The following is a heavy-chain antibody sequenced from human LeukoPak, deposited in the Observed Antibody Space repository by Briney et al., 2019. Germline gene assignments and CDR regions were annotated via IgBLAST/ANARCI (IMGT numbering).Heavy chain of an antibody. CDR3: AKEFFGSYYDIRDAFDI. Sequence: GGSLRLSCAASGYTVSSNYKSWVRQAPGKGLEWVSVIYSGGSTYYADSVKGRFTISRDNSKNTLYLQMNSLRAEDTAVYYCAKEFFGSYYDIRDAFDIWGQGTMVTVSS. CDR1: GYTVSSNY. J-gene: IGHJ3*02. D-gene: IGHD3-22*01. CDR2: IYSGGST. V-gene: IGHV3-53*01.